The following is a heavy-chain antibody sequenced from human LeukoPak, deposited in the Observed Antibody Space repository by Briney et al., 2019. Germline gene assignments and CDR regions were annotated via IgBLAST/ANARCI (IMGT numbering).Heavy chain of an antibody. CDR2: IKPDGSEK. CDR1: GFTFSDYW. V-gene: IGHV3-7*01. Sequence: GGSLRLSCAASGFTFSDYWMTWVRQAPGKGLEWVANIKPDGSEKYYVDSVKGRFTISRDNAKNSLYLEMNSLTAGDTAVYYGARDVGWYHIDYWGQGTLVTVSS. CDR3: ARDVGWYHIDY. D-gene: IGHD6-19*01. J-gene: IGHJ4*02.